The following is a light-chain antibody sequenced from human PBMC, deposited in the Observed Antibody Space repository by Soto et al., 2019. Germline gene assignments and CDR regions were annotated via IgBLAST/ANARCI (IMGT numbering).Light chain of an antibody. CDR1: QSVGRN. CDR3: QQYNKWPYT. J-gene: IGKJ2*01. CDR2: GTS. V-gene: IGKV3-15*01. Sequence: EIVMTQSPVALSVSPGESAALSCRASQSVGRNFAWYQQRPGQAPRVLIYGTSTRATGVPARFSGSGSGTDFTLTISSLQSDDFAVSYCQQYNKWPYTFGQGTRREIK.